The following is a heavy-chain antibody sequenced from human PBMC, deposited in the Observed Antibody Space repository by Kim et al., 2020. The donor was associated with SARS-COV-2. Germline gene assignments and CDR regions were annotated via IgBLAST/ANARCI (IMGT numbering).Heavy chain of an antibody. V-gene: IGHV3-11*06. D-gene: IGHD6-19*01. J-gene: IGHJ4*02. Sequence: ADTVKDRFTISRDSAKNSLYLQMNSLSAEDTAVYSCARTRDSGWSYFDYWGQGTLVTVSS. CDR3: ARTRDSGWSYFDY.